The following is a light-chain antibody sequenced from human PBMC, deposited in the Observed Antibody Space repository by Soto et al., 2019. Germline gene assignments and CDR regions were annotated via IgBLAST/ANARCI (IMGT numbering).Light chain of an antibody. CDR3: SSYTSSSTLVV. J-gene: IGLJ2*01. CDR1: SSDVGGYNY. Sequence: QSALTQPASVSGSPGQSITISCTGTSSDVGGYNYVSWYQHHPGKAPKVMIYDVSYRPSGVSNRFSGSKSGNTASLTISGLQVEDEADYYCSSYTSSSTLVVFGGGTKLTVL. CDR2: DVS. V-gene: IGLV2-14*03.